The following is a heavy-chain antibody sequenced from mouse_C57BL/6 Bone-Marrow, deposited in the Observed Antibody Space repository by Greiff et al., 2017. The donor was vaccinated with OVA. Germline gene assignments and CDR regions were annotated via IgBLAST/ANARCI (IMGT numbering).Heavy chain of an antibody. CDR1: GYTFTSYG. Sequence: VKLMESGAELARPGASVKLSCKASGYTFTSYGISWVKQRTGQGLEWIGEIYPRSGNTYYNEKFKGKATLTADKSSSTAYMELRSLTSEDSAVYFCARNSYYGNGFDYWGQGTTLTVSS. CDR2: IYPRSGNT. D-gene: IGHD2-1*01. V-gene: IGHV1-81*01. J-gene: IGHJ2*01. CDR3: ARNSYYGNGFDY.